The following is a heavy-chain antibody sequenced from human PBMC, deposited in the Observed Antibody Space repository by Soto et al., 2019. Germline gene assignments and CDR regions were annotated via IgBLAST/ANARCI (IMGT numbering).Heavy chain of an antibody. CDR2: IFHSGTT. V-gene: IGHV4-28*01. Sequence: SDTLSLTSAVSGCSITPINWWAWIRQPPGKGLEWIGYIFHSGTTHYNPSLKSRVTMSVDTSKNQFSLKVDSLTAEDTAVYYCARSPYADALDIWGQGTMVT. CDR1: GCSITPINW. CDR3: ARSPYADALDI. D-gene: IGHD2-2*01. J-gene: IGHJ3*02.